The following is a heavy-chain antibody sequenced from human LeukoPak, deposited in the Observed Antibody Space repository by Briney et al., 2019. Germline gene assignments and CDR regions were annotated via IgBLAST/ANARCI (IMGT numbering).Heavy chain of an antibody. CDR2: IKSKTAGVTT. CDR1: GFTFSSAW. J-gene: IGHJ4*02. CDR3: TTDKLWELTDYWGYFDY. V-gene: IGHV3-15*01. D-gene: IGHD1-26*01. Sequence: GGSLRLSCAASGFTFSSAWMSWVRQAPGKGLEWVGRIKSKTAGVTTDYAAPVKGRFTISRDDSKNTLYLQMNSLKTEDTAVYYCTTDKLWELTDYWGYFDYWGQGSLVTVSS.